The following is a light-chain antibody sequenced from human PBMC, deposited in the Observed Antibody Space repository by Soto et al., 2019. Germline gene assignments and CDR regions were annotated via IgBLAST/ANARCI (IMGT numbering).Light chain of an antibody. V-gene: IGLV1-40*01. Sequence: QAVVTQPPSVSGAPGQRVTISCTGSSSNIGAGYDVHWYHQLPGTAPKLLIYGDNNRPSGVPDRFSGSKSGTSASLAITGLQAEDEADYYCQSYDISLSGVVFGGGTKLTVL. CDR3: QSYDISLSGVV. J-gene: IGLJ2*01. CDR2: GDN. CDR1: SSNIGAGYD.